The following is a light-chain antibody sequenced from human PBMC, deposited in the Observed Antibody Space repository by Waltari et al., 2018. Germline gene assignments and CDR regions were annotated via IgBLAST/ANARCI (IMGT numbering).Light chain of an antibody. V-gene: IGLV3-19*01. CDR3: NSRDSSGNHVV. CDR2: GKN. J-gene: IGLJ2*01. CDR1: RLRSYY. Sequence: SSELTQDPAVSVALGQTVRITCQGDRLRSYYASWYQPKPGQAPVLVIYGKNNRPSGIPDRFSGSSSGNTASLTITGAQAEDEADYYCNSRDSSGNHVVFGGGTKLTVL.